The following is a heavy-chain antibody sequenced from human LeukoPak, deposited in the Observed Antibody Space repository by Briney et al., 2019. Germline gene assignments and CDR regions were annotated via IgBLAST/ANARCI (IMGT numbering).Heavy chain of an antibody. CDR1: GGSISTHY. CDR2: VYYSGSA. CDR3: ARMVYSTSSYDF. J-gene: IGHJ4*02. Sequence: SETLSLTWSVSGGSISTHYWSWIRQPPGEGLAWLGYVYYSGSASYNPSLKSRVTMSVDTSKNQFSLKVNSVTAADTAVYFCARMVYSTSSYDFWGPGTLVTVSS. V-gene: IGHV4-59*11. D-gene: IGHD6-13*01.